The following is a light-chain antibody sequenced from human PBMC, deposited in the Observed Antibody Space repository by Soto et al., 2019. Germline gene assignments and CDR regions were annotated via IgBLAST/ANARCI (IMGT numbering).Light chain of an antibody. Sequence: DIQMTQSPSSVSASVGDRVTITCRASHGMTNGLGWYQQKPGKAPKLLIYAASNLLSGVPSRFSGSSSGTEFTLTINSLQPEDFATYYCQQANSFPRTFGPGTKV. V-gene: IGKV1-12*01. J-gene: IGKJ3*01. CDR1: HGMTNG. CDR2: AAS. CDR3: QQANSFPRT.